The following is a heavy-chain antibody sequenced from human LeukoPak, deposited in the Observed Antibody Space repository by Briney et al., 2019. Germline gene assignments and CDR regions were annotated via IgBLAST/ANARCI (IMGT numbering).Heavy chain of an antibody. J-gene: IGHJ4*02. CDR3: GSTSLLGSGFFDY. V-gene: IGHV3-66*01. D-gene: IGHD3-10*02. CDR2: IYSGGRT. CDR1: GFTVSSNY. Sequence: GGSLRLSCAASGFTVSSNYMNWVRQAPGKGLEWVSVIYSGGRTYYVDSVKGRFTISRDNSKNTLYLQMNSLRAEDTAVYYCGSTSLLGSGFFDYWGQGTLVTVSS.